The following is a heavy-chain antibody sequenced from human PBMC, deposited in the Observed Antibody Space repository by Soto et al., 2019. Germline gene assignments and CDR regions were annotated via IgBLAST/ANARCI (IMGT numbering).Heavy chain of an antibody. D-gene: IGHD3-16*01. Sequence: SETLSLTCTVANGSISSGGYSWSWIRQTPGKGLEWIGYIYPTGKTYYNPSLKNRATLSIDTSQNQFSLQLTSVTAADTAVYYCARAPPGPAPRWGVWGHGTTVTVSS. V-gene: IGHV4-30-2*01. CDR2: IYPTGKT. J-gene: IGHJ6*02. CDR3: ARAPPGPAPRWGV. CDR1: NGSISSGGYS.